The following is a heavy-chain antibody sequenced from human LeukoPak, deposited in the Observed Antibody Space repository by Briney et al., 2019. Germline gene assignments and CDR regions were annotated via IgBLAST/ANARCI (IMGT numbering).Heavy chain of an antibody. Sequence: SETLSLTCTVSGGSISSGDYYWSWIRQPPGKGLEWIGYIYYSGSTYYNPSLKGRVTISVDTSKNQFSLKLSSVTAADTAVYYCARDPFGGDYAYYFDYWGQGTLVTVSS. V-gene: IGHV4-30-4*01. D-gene: IGHD4-17*01. CDR3: ARDPFGGDYAYYFDY. CDR1: GGSISSGDYY. J-gene: IGHJ4*02. CDR2: IYYSGST.